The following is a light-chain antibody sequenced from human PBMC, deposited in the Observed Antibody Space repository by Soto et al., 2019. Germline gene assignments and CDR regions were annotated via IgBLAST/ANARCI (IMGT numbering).Light chain of an antibody. CDR3: YDYNSYAEA. Sequence: DLQMTQTPATLPGSVGDRVSMTCRVSQTISSCLAWYHQQPGKAPKLLIYKASTLKRGVPARVSGSGSGTEFTITIGSLQPDAFETYYCYDYNSYAEAFGQAAKV. J-gene: IGKJ1*01. CDR1: QTISSC. V-gene: IGKV1-5*03. CDR2: KAS.